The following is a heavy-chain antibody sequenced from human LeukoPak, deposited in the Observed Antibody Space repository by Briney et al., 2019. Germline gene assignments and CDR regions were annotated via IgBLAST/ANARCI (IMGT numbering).Heavy chain of an antibody. J-gene: IGHJ4*02. CDR1: GFTFRKYN. D-gene: IGHD5-12*01. CDR2: ISSSSSTI. CDR3: ARALKFNIVATTGEYDY. Sequence: GGSLRLSCAASGFTFRKYNMNGVRQAPGRGLEGVSYISSSSSTIYYADSVKGRFTISRDNAKNSLYLQMNTLRAEDTAVYYCARALKFNIVATTGEYDYWGQGTLVTVSS. V-gene: IGHV3-48*01.